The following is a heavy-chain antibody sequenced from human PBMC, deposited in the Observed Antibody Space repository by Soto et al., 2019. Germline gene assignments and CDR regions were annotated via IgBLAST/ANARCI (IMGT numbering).Heavy chain of an antibody. CDR2: IIPIFGTA. V-gene: IGHV1-69*06. CDR3: ARDPPLAAAGTKWFDP. J-gene: IGHJ5*02. CDR1: GGTFSSYA. Sequence: QVQLVQSGAEVKKPGSSVKVSCKASGGTFSSYAISWVRQAPGQGLEWMGGIIPIFGTANYAQKFQGRVTITADKCTSTAYMELSSLRSEDTAVYYCARDPPLAAAGTKWFDPWGQGTLVTVSS. D-gene: IGHD6-13*01.